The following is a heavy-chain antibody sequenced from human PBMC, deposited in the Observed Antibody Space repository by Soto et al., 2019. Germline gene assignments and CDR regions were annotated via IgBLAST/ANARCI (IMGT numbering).Heavy chain of an antibody. CDR3: ARVLVPYYDILTILDY. J-gene: IGHJ4*02. CDR2: ITGSGGTI. D-gene: IGHD3-9*01. V-gene: IGHV3-48*01. Sequence: GGSLRLSCSASGFTFSPFSMSWVRQAPGKGLEWVSYITGSGGTIYYADSVKGRFTISRDNAKSSLFLQMNSLRVEDTAVYYCARVLVPYYDILTILDYWGQGTLVTVS. CDR1: GFTFSPFS.